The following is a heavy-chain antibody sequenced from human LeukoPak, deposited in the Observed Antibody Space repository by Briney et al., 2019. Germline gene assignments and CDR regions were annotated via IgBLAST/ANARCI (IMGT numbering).Heavy chain of an antibody. J-gene: IGHJ4*02. D-gene: IGHD5-24*01. CDR3: ARELSPSRAHDY. CDR1: GGSISSYY. Sequence: SETLSLTCAVSGGSISSYYWSWIRQPAGKGLQWIGRTSTGGTTNYNPSLTSRITISVDTSKNQFSLNLTSVTAADTAVYYCARELSPSRAHDYWGQGTLVTVSS. CDR2: TSTGGTT. V-gene: IGHV4-4*07.